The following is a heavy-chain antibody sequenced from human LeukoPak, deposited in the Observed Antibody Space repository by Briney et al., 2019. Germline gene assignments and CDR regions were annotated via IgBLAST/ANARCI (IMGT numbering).Heavy chain of an antibody. CDR2: INRSGLT. D-gene: IGHD5-24*01. CDR1: AASFSDYY. Sequence: SETLSLTCAVYAASFSDYYWSWIRQPPGKGLEWIGEINRSGLTNYNPSLKSRVSISVDTSKNQFSLKLSSVTAADTAVYYCARRLQSASQNMDVWGKGTTVTVSS. V-gene: IGHV4-34*01. CDR3: ARRLQSASQNMDV. J-gene: IGHJ6*03.